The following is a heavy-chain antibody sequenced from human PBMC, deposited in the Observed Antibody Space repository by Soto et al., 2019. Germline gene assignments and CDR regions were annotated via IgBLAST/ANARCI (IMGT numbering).Heavy chain of an antibody. CDR2: ISGSGGST. D-gene: IGHD6-13*01. CDR1: GFTFSSYA. V-gene: IGHV3-23*01. CDR3: AKNAGIAAAGPSGS. J-gene: IGHJ1*01. Sequence: XGSLRLSCTAAGFTFSSYAMSWVRQAPGKGLDWVSAISGSGGSTYYADSVKGRFTISRDNSKNTLYLQMNSLRAEDTAVYYCAKNAGIAAAGPSGSWGQGTLVTVSS.